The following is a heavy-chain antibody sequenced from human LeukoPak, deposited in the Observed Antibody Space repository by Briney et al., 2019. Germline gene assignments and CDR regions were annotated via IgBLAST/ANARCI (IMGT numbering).Heavy chain of an antibody. CDR1: GGSISSYY. V-gene: IGHV4-59*08. J-gene: IGHJ5*02. CDR3: AGHSTWFDP. CDR2: IYYSGNT. Sequence: SETLSLTCTVSGGSISSYYWTWIRQPPGKGLEWIGYIYYSGNTDYNPSLKSRVTISVDTSKNQFSLKLSSVTAADTAVYYCAGHSTWFDPWGQGTLVTVSS.